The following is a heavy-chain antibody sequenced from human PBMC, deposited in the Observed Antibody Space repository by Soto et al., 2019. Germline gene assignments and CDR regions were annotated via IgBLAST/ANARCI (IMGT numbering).Heavy chain of an antibody. Sequence: QVQLVQSGTEVKKPGASVKVSCKTSGYTFTTHYVHWVRQAPGQGLEWMGIINPSGGRTSYALKFQGRITMTSDTSTNTVYVELTNLRSEDTAIYFCARAGENYGSGTFSPPLRYYFNSWGQGTLVTVSS. J-gene: IGHJ4*02. CDR2: INPSGGRT. CDR1: GYTFTTHY. D-gene: IGHD3-10*01. CDR3: ARAGENYGSGTFSPPLRYYFNS. V-gene: IGHV1-46*01.